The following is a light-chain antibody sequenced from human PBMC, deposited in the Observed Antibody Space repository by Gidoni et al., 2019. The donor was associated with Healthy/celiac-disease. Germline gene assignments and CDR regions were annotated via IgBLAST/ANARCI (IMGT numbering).Light chain of an antibody. CDR1: QSVSSN. CDR3: QQYNNWPPPT. J-gene: IGKJ2*01. V-gene: IGKV3-15*01. Sequence: EIVMTQSPATLSVSPGERATLSCRASQSVSSNLAWYQQKPGQAPRLLIYSASTRATGIPARFSGSGSGTEFTLTISSLQSEDFAVYYCQQYNNWPPPTFGQGTKLEIK. CDR2: SAS.